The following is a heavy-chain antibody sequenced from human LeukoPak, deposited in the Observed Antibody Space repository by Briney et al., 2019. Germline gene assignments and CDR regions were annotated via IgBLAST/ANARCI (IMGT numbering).Heavy chain of an antibody. CDR1: GGSISSYY. D-gene: IGHD5-12*01. V-gene: IGHV4-59*08. J-gene: IGHJ5*02. Sequence: SETLSLTCTVPGGSISSYYWSWIRQPPGKGLEWIGYIYYSGSTNYNPSLKSRVTISVDTSKNQFSLKLSSVTAADTAVYYCARQVATPTKNWFDHWGQGTLVTVSS. CDR3: ARQVATPTKNWFDH. CDR2: IYYSGST.